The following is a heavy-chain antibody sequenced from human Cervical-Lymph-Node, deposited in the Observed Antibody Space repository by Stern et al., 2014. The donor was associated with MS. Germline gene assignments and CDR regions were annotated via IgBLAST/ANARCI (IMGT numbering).Heavy chain of an antibody. Sequence: EVQLVESGGGLVKPGGSLRLSCVASGFTFSSYNMNWVRQAPGKGLEWVSSLSRSSTYIYYADSLKGRFTISRDNAKNSLYLQMNSLRAEDTAVYYCARDAITYYYDSSAHDGLQHWGQGTLVTVSS. CDR3: ARDAITYYYDSSAHDGLQH. V-gene: IGHV3-21*01. D-gene: IGHD3-22*01. CDR1: GFTFSSYN. CDR2: LSRSSTYI. J-gene: IGHJ1*01.